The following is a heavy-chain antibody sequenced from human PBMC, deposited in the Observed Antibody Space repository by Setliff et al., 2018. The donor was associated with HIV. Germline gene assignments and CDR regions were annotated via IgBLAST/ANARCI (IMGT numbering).Heavy chain of an antibody. Sequence: SVKVSCKASGGTFGSYAISWVRQAPGQGLEWLGGIIPIFETTNYAQKFQGRVTITADKSTSTIYMELSSLRSDDTAVYYCARGQGVYFWVNDAFDIWGQGTMVTVSS. CDR2: IIPIFETT. J-gene: IGHJ3*02. CDR3: ARGQGVYFWVNDAFDI. V-gene: IGHV1-69*06. CDR1: GGTFGSYA. D-gene: IGHD6-6*01.